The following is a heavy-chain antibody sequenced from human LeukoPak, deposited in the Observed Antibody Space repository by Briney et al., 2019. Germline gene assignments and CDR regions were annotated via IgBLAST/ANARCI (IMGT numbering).Heavy chain of an antibody. CDR3: AGQQLLWFGELFKPNWFDP. Sequence: SETLSLTCTVSGGSISSGGYYWSWIRQPPGKGLEWIGYIYYSGSTNYNPSLKSRVTISVDTSKNQFSLKLSSVTAADTAVYYCAGQQLLWFGELFKPNWFDPWGQGTLVTVSS. J-gene: IGHJ5*02. D-gene: IGHD3-10*01. V-gene: IGHV4-61*08. CDR1: GGSISSGGYY. CDR2: IYYSGST.